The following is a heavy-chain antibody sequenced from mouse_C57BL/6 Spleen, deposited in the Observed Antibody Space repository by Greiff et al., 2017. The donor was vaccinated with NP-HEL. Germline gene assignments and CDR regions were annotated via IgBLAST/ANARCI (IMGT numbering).Heavy chain of an antibody. D-gene: IGHD1-1*01. Sequence: EVHLVESGGGLVKPGGSLKLSCAASGFTFSSYAMSWVRQTPEKRLEWVATISDGGSCTYYPDNVKGRFTISRDNAKNNLYLQMSHLKSEDTAMYYCARSGSSYDAMDYWGQGTSVTVSS. V-gene: IGHV5-4*01. CDR3: ARSGSSYDAMDY. CDR1: GFTFSSYA. CDR2: ISDGGSCT. J-gene: IGHJ4*01.